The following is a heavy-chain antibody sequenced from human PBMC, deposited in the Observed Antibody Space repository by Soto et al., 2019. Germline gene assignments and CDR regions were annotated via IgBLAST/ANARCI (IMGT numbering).Heavy chain of an antibody. CDR2: ISGSGGST. CDR1: GFTFSSYA. Sequence: GGSRRRSCAASGFTFSSYAMSGVGQAPGKGLEWVSAISGSGGSTYYADSVKGRFTISRDNSKNTLYLQMNSLRAEDTAVYYCAKGLWFGSQSGMDVWGQGTTVTVSS. V-gene: IGHV3-23*01. CDR3: AKGLWFGSQSGMDV. D-gene: IGHD3-10*01. J-gene: IGHJ6*02.